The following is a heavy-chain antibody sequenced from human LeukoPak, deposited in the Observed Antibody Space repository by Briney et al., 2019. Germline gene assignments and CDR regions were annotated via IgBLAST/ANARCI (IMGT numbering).Heavy chain of an antibody. CDR3: AKDWGYERTHASDI. CDR1: GFTFRTYA. J-gene: IGHJ3*02. CDR2: ISGNGDRT. Sequence: GGSLRLSCAASGFTFRTYAMNWVRQAPGKGPEWVSSISGNGDRTYYAALVKGRFTISRDNSQNTLYLQMNSLSLEDTAVYFCAKDWGYERTHASDIWGQGTTVTVSS. D-gene: IGHD2-2*01. V-gene: IGHV3-23*01.